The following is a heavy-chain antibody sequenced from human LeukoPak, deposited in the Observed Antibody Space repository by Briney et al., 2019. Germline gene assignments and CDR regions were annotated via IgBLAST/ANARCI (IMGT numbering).Heavy chain of an antibody. D-gene: IGHD2-2*01. Sequence: GGSLRLSCAASGFTFSSYAMHWVRQAPGKGLEWVAVISYDGSNKYCADSVKGRFTISRDNSKNTLYLQMNSLRAEDTAVYYCARGPAAAKDYWGQGTLVTVSS. V-gene: IGHV3-30-3*01. CDR1: GFTFSSYA. CDR3: ARGPAAAKDY. J-gene: IGHJ4*02. CDR2: ISYDGSNK.